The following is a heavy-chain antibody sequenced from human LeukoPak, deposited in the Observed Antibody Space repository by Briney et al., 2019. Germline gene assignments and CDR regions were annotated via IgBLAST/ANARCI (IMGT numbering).Heavy chain of an antibody. CDR1: GFTFSDYY. Sequence: AGGSLRLSYAASGFTFSDYYMTWIRQAPGKGLEWVSYISSSGTTIYYADSVKGRFTISRDNAKNSLYLQMNSLRAEDTAVYYCARVAQLWFGNDYWGQGTLVTVSS. D-gene: IGHD5-18*01. CDR3: ARVAQLWFGNDY. V-gene: IGHV3-11*04. J-gene: IGHJ4*02. CDR2: ISSSGTTI.